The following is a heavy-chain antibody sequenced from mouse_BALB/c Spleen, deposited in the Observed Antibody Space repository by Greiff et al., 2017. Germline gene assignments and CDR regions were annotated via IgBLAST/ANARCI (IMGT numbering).Heavy chain of an antibody. D-gene: IGHD1-1*01. J-gene: IGHJ2*01. CDR3: ARYYYYGSSSFDY. Sequence: QVQLQQSGAELAKPGASVKMSCKASGYTFTSYWMHWVKQRPGQGLEWIGYINPSTGYTEYNQKFKDKATLTADKSSSTAYMQLSSLTSEDSAVYYCARYYYYGSSSFDYWGQGTTLTVSS. CDR1: GYTFTSYW. V-gene: IGHV1-7*01. CDR2: INPSTGYT.